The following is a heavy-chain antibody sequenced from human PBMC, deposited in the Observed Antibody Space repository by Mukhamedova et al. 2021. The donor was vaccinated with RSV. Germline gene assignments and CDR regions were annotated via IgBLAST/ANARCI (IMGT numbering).Heavy chain of an antibody. D-gene: IGHD3-16*01. CDR3: ARDNLLGMDV. J-gene: IGHJ6*03. V-gene: IGHV4-31*02. CDR1: GYY. CDR2: IYYSGST. Sequence: GYYWSWIRQHPGKGLEWIGYIYYSGSTYYNPSLKSRVTISVDTSKNQFSLNLSSVTAADTAVYYCARDNLLGMDVWGKGTTVTVS.